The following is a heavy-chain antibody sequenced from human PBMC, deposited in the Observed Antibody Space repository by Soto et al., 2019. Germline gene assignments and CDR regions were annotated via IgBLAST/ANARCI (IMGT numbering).Heavy chain of an antibody. Sequence: QMHLVQSGAEVKKPGSSVKVSCKASGGSFTYTLSWVRQAPGQGLEWMGGIIPIFGTTNYAQKFQDRVTITADESTKTAYMELNTLTSEDTAVYYCARLHSQGTYGMDVWGQGTTVTVSS. V-gene: IGHV1-69*01. D-gene: IGHD5-18*01. J-gene: IGHJ6*02. CDR2: IIPIFGTT. CDR3: ARLHSQGTYGMDV. CDR1: GGSFTYT.